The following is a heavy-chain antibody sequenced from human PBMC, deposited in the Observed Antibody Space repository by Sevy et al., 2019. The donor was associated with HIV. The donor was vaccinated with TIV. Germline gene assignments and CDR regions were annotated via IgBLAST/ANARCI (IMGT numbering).Heavy chain of an antibody. D-gene: IGHD3-3*01. J-gene: IGHJ4*01. V-gene: IGHV3-23*01. CDR3: AKDILGWAFDY. CDR1: GFGLNGNA. CDR2: IHGGDDTT. Sequence: GGSLRLSCAASGFGLNGNAMSWVRQAPGKGLGWVAAIHGGDDTTHYGDSVKGRFTISRESFKNILYLQMDSLRVEDTAVYYCAKDILGWAFDYWGHGTLVTVSS.